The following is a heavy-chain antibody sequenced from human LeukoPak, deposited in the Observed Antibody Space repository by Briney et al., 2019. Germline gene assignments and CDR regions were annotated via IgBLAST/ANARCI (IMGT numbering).Heavy chain of an antibody. CDR3: AKDSARMGGDGSVYS. CDR2: IRYDGSNK. CDR1: GFTFSSYG. D-gene: IGHD1-26*01. J-gene: IGHJ4*02. Sequence: GGSLRLSCAASGFTFSSYGMHWVRQAPGKGLEWVAFIRYDGSNKYYADSVKGRFTISRDNSKNTLYLQMNSLRAEDTAVYYCAKDSARMGGDGSVYSWGQGTLVTVSS. V-gene: IGHV3-30*02.